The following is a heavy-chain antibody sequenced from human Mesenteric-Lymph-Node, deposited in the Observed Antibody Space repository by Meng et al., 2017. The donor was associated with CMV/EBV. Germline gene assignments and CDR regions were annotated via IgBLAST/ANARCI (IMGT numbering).Heavy chain of an antibody. J-gene: IGHJ4*02. Sequence: SVKVSCKASGGTYSSYAISWVRQAPGQGLEWMGGIIPILGIANYAQKFQGRVTITADKSTSTAYMELSSLRSEDTAVYYCACDKTTAKDWGQGTLVIVSS. CDR3: ACDKTTAKD. CDR2: IIPILGIA. D-gene: IGHD4-11*01. V-gene: IGHV1-69*10. CDR1: GGTYSSYA.